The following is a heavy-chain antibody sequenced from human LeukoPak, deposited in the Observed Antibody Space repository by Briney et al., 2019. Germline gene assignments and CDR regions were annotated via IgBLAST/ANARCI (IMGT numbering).Heavy chain of an antibody. D-gene: IGHD2-8*01. CDR2: IRGDCRYT. V-gene: IGHV3-23*01. CDR3: AKEYCSNGVCYVGFDS. CDR1: GFTFSSYA. Sequence: GGSLRLSCAASGFTFSSYAMTWVRQGPGKGLEWVSSIRGDCRYTYYADSVKGRFIISRDNSKNTLNLRLNSLKAEDTAVYFCAKEYCSNGVCYVGFDSWGQGTLVTVSS. J-gene: IGHJ4*02.